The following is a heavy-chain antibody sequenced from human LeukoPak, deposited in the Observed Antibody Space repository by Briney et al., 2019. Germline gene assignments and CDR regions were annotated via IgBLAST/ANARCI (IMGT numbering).Heavy chain of an antibody. CDR3: AKGEVASSGYLPPQFDY. Sequence: PGGSLRLSCAASGFTFSNYAMHWVRQAPGKGLEWVAIISYDGSNKHYVDSVRGRFTISRDNSKNTLYLQMNSLRAEDTAVYYCAKGEVASSGYLPPQFDYWGQGTLVTVSS. D-gene: IGHD3-22*01. CDR2: ISYDGSNK. CDR1: GFTFSNYA. V-gene: IGHV3-30*04. J-gene: IGHJ4*02.